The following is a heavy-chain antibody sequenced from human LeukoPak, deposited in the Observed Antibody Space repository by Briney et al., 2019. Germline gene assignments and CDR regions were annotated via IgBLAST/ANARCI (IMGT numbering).Heavy chain of an antibody. D-gene: IGHD3-22*01. V-gene: IGHV3-73*01. CDR3: IRAPNYYDSSGGFDP. CDR1: GRTFSGSA. J-gene: IGHJ5*02. CDR2: IRSKANSYAT. Sequence: GGSLRLSCAASGRTFSGSAMHWVRQASGKGLGWVGRIRSKANSYATAYAASVKGRFTISRDDSKNTAYLQMNSLKTEDTAVYFCIRAPNYYDSSGGFDPWGQGTLVTVSS.